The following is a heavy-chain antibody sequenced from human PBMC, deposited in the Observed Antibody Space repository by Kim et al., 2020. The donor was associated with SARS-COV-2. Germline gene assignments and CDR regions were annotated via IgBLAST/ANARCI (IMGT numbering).Heavy chain of an antibody. CDR3: ARDTSAAMDV. V-gene: IGHV3-72*01. J-gene: IGHJ6*02. Sequence: GGSLRLSCAASGFQFTDHYMDWVRQAPGKGLEWRSRTTNKNNIYTTYAPSVKGRFTVSRDNSRNSLFLQMNSLQSEDTAVYFCARDTSAAMDVWGQGTTV. CDR1: GFQFTDHY. CDR2: TTNKNNIYTT. D-gene: IGHD6-25*01.